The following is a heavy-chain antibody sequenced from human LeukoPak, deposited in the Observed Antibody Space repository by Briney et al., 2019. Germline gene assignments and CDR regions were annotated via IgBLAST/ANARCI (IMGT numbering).Heavy chain of an antibody. V-gene: IGHV1-69*01. CDR2: IIPIFGTA. D-gene: IGHD2-2*01. CDR1: GGTFSSYA. CDR3: ARDECSSTSCLSDFDY. Sequence: SVKVSCKASGGTFSSYAISWVRQAPGQGLEWMGGIIPIFGTANYAQKFQGRVAITADESTSTAYMELSSLRSEDTAVYYCARDECSSTSCLSDFDYWGQGTLVTVSS. J-gene: IGHJ4*02.